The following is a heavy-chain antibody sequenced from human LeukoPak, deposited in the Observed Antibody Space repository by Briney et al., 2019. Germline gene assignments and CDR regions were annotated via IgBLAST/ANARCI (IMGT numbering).Heavy chain of an antibody. CDR1: GLTFSSHW. Sequence: GGSLRLSCAASGLTFSSHWMHWVRQAPGKGLVWVSRITNDGSSTTYADSVKGRFTISRDNSKNTLYLQMNSLRAEDTAVYYCARLLQRYFDYWGQGTLVTVSS. CDR2: ITNDGSST. CDR3: ARLLQRYFDY. J-gene: IGHJ4*02. D-gene: IGHD1-26*01. V-gene: IGHV3-74*01.